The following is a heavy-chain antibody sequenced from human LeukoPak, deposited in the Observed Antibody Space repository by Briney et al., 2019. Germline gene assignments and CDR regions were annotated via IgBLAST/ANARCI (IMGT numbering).Heavy chain of an antibody. CDR1: GGSISGGY. J-gene: IGHJ4*02. D-gene: IGHD4-11*01. CDR2: VYTSGST. CDR3: AKSYFDYSTYYSYYFNL. Sequence: PSETLSLTCTVSGGSISGGYWSWIRQPPGRGLEWIGYVYTSGSTNYNPSLKSRVTISVDTSKSQFALKLSSVTAPDTAVYYCAKSYFDYSTYYSYYFNLWGQGALVTVSS. V-gene: IGHV4-4*09.